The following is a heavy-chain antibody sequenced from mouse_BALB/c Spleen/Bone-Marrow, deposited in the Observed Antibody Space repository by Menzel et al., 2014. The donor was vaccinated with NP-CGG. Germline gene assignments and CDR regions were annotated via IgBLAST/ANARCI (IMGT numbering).Heavy chain of an antibody. D-gene: IGHD2-3*01. CDR1: GFNIKDTY. CDR3: ARRGDGYYAWFAC. J-gene: IGHJ3*01. Sequence: EVQRVESGAELVKPGASVKLSCTASGFNIKDTYMHWVKQRPEQGLEWIGRIDPANGNTKYDPKFQGKATITADTSSNAAYLQLSSLTSEDTAVYYCARRGDGYYAWFACWGQGTLVTVSA. CDR2: IDPANGNT. V-gene: IGHV14-3*02.